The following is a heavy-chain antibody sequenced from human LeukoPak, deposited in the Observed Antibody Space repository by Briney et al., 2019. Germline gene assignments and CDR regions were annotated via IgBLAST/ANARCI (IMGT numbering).Heavy chain of an antibody. V-gene: IGHV1-69*01. D-gene: IGHD2-2*01. CDR1: GGTFSSYA. CDR3: ARNAVPDRPFSGMDV. Sequence: SVKVSCKASGGTFSSYAISWVRQAPGQGLEWMGGIIPIFGTANYAQKFQGRVTTTADESTSTAYMELSSLRSEDTAVYYCARNAVPDRPFSGMDVWGKGTTVTVSS. J-gene: IGHJ6*04. CDR2: IIPIFGTA.